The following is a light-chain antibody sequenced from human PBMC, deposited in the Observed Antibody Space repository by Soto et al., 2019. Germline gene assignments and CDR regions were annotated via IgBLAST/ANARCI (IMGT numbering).Light chain of an antibody. CDR1: QSIDDW. Sequence: DIQMTQSPSTLSASVGDRITITCRASQSIDDWLAWYQQKPGKAPKLVIYTASSLQSGVPSRFSGSGSGTEFTLTISSLQPDDFATYYCQQYHRYISFGPRTRLEIK. J-gene: IGKJ5*01. CDR3: QQYHRYIS. V-gene: IGKV1-5*03. CDR2: TAS.